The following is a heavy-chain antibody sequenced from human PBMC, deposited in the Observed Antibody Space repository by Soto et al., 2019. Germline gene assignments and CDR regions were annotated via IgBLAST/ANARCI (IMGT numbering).Heavy chain of an antibody. CDR3: AGGDDCYDSSGYYGHNWFDP. D-gene: IGHD3-22*01. CDR1: GGSISSGGYY. V-gene: IGHV4-31*03. J-gene: IGHJ5*02. CDR2: IYYSGST. Sequence: QVQLQESGPGLVKPSQTLSLTCTVSGGSISSGGYYWSWIRQHPGKGLEWIGYIYYSGSTYYNPSLKSRVTISVDTSKNQFPLKVSSVTAADTAVYYCAGGDDCYDSSGYYGHNWFDPWGQGTLVTVSS.